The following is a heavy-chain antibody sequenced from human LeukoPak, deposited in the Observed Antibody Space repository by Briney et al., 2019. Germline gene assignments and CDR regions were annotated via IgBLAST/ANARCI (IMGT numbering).Heavy chain of an antibody. Sequence: SSETLSLTCAVSGVSISSNSYYWGWIRQPPGKGLEWIGSIYYSGSTNYNPSLKSRVTISVDTSKNQFSLKLSSVTAADTAVYYCAIDYGSGSYYNVNWGQGTLVTVSS. CDR3: AIDYGSGSYYNVN. CDR1: GVSISSNSYY. J-gene: IGHJ4*02. V-gene: IGHV4-39*07. D-gene: IGHD3-10*01. CDR2: IYYSGST.